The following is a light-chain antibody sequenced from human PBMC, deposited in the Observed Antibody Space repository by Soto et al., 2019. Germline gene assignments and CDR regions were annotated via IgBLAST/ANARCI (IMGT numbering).Light chain of an antibody. CDR1: QSISYS. Sequence: IVLTQSPATLSLSPGERATLSCKASQSISYSLGWFQQKPGQAPRLLIDDASDRAPGIPPRFTGSGAGSDFTLTISTLEPEDFGFYGYRQRYSWPLTFGGGTKVEIK. V-gene: IGKV3-11*01. CDR2: DAS. CDR3: RQRYSWPLT. J-gene: IGKJ4*01.